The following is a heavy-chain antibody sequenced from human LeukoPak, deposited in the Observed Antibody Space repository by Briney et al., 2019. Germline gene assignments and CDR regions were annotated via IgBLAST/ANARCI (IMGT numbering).Heavy chain of an antibody. D-gene: IGHD1-26*01. V-gene: IGHV3-30-3*01. CDR2: ISYDGSNK. Sequence: PGRSLRLFCAASGFTFSSYAMHWVRQAPGKGLEGGAGISYDGSNKYYADSVKGRFTISRDNSKNTLYLQMNSLSAEDTAVYYCARSRSGSYNIDYWGQGTLVTVSS. CDR1: GFTFSSYA. CDR3: ARSRSGSYNIDY. J-gene: IGHJ4*02.